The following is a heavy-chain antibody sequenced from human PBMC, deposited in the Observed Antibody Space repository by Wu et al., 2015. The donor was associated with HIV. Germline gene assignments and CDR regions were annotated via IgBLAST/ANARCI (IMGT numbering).Heavy chain of an antibody. CDR1: GYIFTGYY. Sequence: QIHLVQSETEVQKPGASVNISCRTSGYIFTGYYIHWVRQAPGQGLEWMGWIRPDIGEVKYAQRFQGRVTMTRDTSMSTAYLELRSLRSDDSAVYYCAXYYGTWYFDXVGRGTWSLCPQ. J-gene: IGHJ2*01. CDR3: AXYYGTWYFDX. D-gene: IGHD3-3*01. CDR2: IRPDIGEV. V-gene: IGHV1-2*02.